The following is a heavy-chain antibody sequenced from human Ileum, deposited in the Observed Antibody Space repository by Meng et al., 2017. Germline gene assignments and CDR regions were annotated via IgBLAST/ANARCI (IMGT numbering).Heavy chain of an antibody. V-gene: IGHV3-15*01. J-gene: IGHJ4*02. CDR1: GFTFSSTW. CDR2: IKITTDAGTP. Sequence: EVQLVESGGGLVKPGGSLRLSCAGSGFTFSSTWMTWVRQAPGKGLEWVGRIKITTDAGTPDYVAPVKGRFTISINDSKNTLYLQMNSLKTEDTAVYYCTTGKDYWGQGTLVTVSS. CDR3: TTGKDY.